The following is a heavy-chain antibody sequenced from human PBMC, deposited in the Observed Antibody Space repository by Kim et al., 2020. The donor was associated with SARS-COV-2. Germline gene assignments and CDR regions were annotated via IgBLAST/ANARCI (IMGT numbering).Heavy chain of an antibody. CDR2: ISSSSSYI. Sequence: GGSLRLSCAASGFTFSSYSMNWVRQAPGKGLEWVSSISSSSSYIYYADSVKGRFTISRDNAKNSLYLQMNSLRAEDTAVYYCARGGNVDKVGNWFDPWGQGTLVTVSS. CDR1: GFTFSSYS. V-gene: IGHV3-21*01. CDR3: ARGGNVDKVGNWFDP. J-gene: IGHJ5*02. D-gene: IGHD5-12*01.